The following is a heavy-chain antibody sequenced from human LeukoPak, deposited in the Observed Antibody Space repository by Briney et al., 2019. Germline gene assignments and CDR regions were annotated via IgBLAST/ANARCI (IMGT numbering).Heavy chain of an antibody. V-gene: IGHV3-21*01. Sequence: GGSLRLSCAASGFSFSSYSMNWVRQAPGKGLEWVSSISSTSTYIYYADSVKGRFTISKDNAKNSLYLQLNSLRAEDTAVYYCARDQTPYTGSQEAFDIXGQGTMVTVSS. CDR1: GFSFSSYS. J-gene: IGHJ3*02. CDR3: ARDQTPYTGSQEAFDI. CDR2: ISSTSTYI. D-gene: IGHD1-26*01.